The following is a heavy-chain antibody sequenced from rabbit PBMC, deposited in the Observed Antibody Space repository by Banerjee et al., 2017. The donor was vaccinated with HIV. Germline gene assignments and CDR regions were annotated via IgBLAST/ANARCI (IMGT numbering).Heavy chain of an antibody. CDR1: GFDFSSYYM. J-gene: IGHJ4*01. CDR3: ARDGGYYSSGWGFNL. V-gene: IGHV1S45*01. D-gene: IGHD4-1*01. Sequence: QEQLKETGGGLVQPGGSLTLSCKASGFDFSSYYMSWVRQAPGKGLEWIACIDGGSSGSTYYANWAKGRFTISKTSSTTVTLQLNSLTAADTATYFCARDGGYYSSGWGFNLWGQGTLVTVS. CDR2: IDGGSSGST.